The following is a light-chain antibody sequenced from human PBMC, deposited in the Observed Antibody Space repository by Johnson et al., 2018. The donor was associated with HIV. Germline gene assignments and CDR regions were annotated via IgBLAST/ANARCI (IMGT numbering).Light chain of an antibody. CDR2: ENN. V-gene: IGLV1-51*02. Sequence: QSVLTQPPSVSAAPGQKVTISCSGSSSNIGNNYVSWYQQLPGTAPKLLIYENNKRPSGIPDRFSGSKSGTSATLATTGLPPGDEADYYCGTWDSSLSAYVFGTGTKVTVL. CDR1: SSNIGNNY. CDR3: GTWDSSLSAYV. J-gene: IGLJ1*01.